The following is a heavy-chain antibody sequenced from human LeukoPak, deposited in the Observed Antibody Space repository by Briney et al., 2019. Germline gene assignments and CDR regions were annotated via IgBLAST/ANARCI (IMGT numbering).Heavy chain of an antibody. V-gene: IGHV3-23*01. J-gene: IGHJ4*02. Sequence: GSLRLSCAASGFTFSNYAMSWVRQAPGKGLEWVSTISGSGGSTYYADSVRGRFTISRDNSKNTLSLQMNSLRAEDTSVYYCARVGSSGWYGPYYWGQGTLVTVSS. D-gene: IGHD6-19*01. CDR3: ARVGSSGWYGPYY. CDR1: GFTFSNYA. CDR2: ISGSGGST.